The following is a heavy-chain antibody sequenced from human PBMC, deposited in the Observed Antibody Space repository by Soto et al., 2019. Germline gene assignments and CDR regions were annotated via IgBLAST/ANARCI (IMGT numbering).Heavy chain of an antibody. D-gene: IGHD5-18*01. Sequence: GASVKVSCKVSGYTLTELSMHWVRQAPGKGLEWMGGFDPEDGETIYAQKFQGRVTMTEDTSTDTAYMELSSLRSEDTAVYYCAKGAYTAMASNDAFDIWGQGTMGTV. CDR3: AKGAYTAMASNDAFDI. J-gene: IGHJ3*02. CDR1: GYTLTELS. CDR2: FDPEDGET. V-gene: IGHV1-24*01.